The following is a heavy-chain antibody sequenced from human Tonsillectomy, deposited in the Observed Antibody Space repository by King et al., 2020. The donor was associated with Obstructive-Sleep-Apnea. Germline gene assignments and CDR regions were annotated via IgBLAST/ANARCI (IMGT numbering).Heavy chain of an antibody. CDR3: ARVGPSQTDY. J-gene: IGHJ4*02. V-gene: IGHV4-38-2*02. Sequence: VQLQESGPGLVKPSETLSLTCTVSGYYISSDYYWCWIRQPPGKGLEWIATIYHSGSTYYNPSLKSRVTISVDTSKNQFSLRLRSVTAADTAVYYCARVGPSQTDYWGQGTLVTVSS. D-gene: IGHD3-16*01. CDR2: IYHSGST. CDR1: GYYISSDYY.